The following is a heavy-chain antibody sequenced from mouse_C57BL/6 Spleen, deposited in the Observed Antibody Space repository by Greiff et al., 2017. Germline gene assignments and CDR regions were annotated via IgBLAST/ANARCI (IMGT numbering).Heavy chain of an antibody. D-gene: IGHD2-4*01. CDR2: INPSNGGT. CDR3: ARGGYYDSFDY. J-gene: IGHJ2*01. Sequence: QVQLKQPGTELVKPGASVKLSCKASGYTFTSYWMHWVKQRPGQGLEWIGNINPSNGGTNYNEKFKSKATLTVDKSSSTAYMQLSSLTSEDSAVDYCARGGYYDSFDYWGQGTTLTVSS. V-gene: IGHV1-53*01. CDR1: GYTFTSYW.